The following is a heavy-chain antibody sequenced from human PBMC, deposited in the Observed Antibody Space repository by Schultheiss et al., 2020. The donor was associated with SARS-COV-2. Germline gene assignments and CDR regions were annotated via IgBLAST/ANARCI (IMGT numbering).Heavy chain of an antibody. CDR3: ARDIAARVAGSLPAWFDP. D-gene: IGHD6-19*01. CDR1: GYTFTGYY. V-gene: IGHV1-2*02. CDR2: INPNSGGT. Sequence: GESLKISCKASGYTFTGYYMHWVRQAPGQGLEWMGWINPNSGGTNYAQKFQGRVTMTRDTSISTAYMELNSLTSDDTAVYYCARDIAARVAGSLPAWFDPWGQGTLVTVSS. J-gene: IGHJ5*02.